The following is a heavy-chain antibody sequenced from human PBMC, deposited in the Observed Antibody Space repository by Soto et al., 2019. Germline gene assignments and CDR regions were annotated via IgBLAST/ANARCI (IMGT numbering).Heavy chain of an antibody. CDR1: GYTFINYH. D-gene: IGHD2-21*01. Sequence: QVQLVQSGGEVKKPGASVTVSCKASGYTFINYHITWVRQAPGQGLEWMAWINTYNGMTDYAQRFQGRVTMTRDTSTSTAFLELRNLESDDTAVYFCAKSPRGEMATDWGQGTLVIVSS. CDR3: AKSPRGEMATD. CDR2: INTYNGMT. V-gene: IGHV1-18*01. J-gene: IGHJ4*02.